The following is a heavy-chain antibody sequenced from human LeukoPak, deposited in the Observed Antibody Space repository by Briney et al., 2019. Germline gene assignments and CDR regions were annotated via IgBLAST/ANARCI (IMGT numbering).Heavy chain of an antibody. V-gene: IGHV4-39*01. CDR3: ARRGKGLDYYFDY. CDR1: GGSISSSSYY. D-gene: IGHD3-16*01. Sequence: SETLSLTCTVSGGSISSSSYYWGWIRQPPGKGLEWIGSIYYSGSTYYNPSLKSRVTISVDTSKNQFSLKLSSETAADTAVYYCARRGKGLDYYFDYWGQGTLVTVSS. J-gene: IGHJ4*02. CDR2: IYYSGST.